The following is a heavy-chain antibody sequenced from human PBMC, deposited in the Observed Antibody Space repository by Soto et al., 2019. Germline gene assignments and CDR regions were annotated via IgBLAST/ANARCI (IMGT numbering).Heavy chain of an antibody. CDR3: ARSPKVGATTENYYYYGMDV. CDR1: GGTFSSYA. D-gene: IGHD1-26*01. CDR2: IIPIFGTA. Sequence: QVQLVQSGAEVKKPGSSVKVSCKASGGTFSSYAISWVRQAPGQGLEWMGGIIPIFGTANYAQKFQGRVTITPDESTSTAYMELSSLRSEDTAVYYCARSPKVGATTENYYYYGMDVWGQGTTVTVSS. J-gene: IGHJ6*02. V-gene: IGHV1-69*01.